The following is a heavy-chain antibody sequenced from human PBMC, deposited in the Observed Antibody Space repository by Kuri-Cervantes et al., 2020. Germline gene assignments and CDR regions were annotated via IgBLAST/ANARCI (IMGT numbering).Heavy chain of an antibody. J-gene: IGHJ6*02. CDR3: ARVSDGFWSGYLPLYYYGMDD. CDR1: GCNFSSYA. V-gene: IGHV3-30-3*01. CDR2: RSYDGSNK. D-gene: IGHD3-3*01. Sequence: GESLKISCAVSGCNFSSYAMHWVRQAPGKGLEWVAVRSYDGSNKYYADSVKGRFTISRDNSKNTLYLQMNSLRAEDTAVYYCARVSDGFWSGYLPLYYYGMDDWGQGTTVTVSS.